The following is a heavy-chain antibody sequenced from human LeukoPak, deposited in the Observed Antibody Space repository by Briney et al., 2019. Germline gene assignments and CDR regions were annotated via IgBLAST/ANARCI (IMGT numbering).Heavy chain of an antibody. CDR3: ARDPVVPAAMLHYYYYYGMDV. CDR1: GFTVSSNY. Sequence: PGGSLRLSCAASGFTVSSNYMSWVRQAPGKGLEWVSVIYSGGSTYYADSVKGRFTISRDNSKNTLYLQMNSLRAEDTAVYYCARDPVVPAAMLHYYYYYGMDVWGQGTTVTVSS. D-gene: IGHD2-2*01. J-gene: IGHJ6*02. V-gene: IGHV3-66*01. CDR2: IYSGGST.